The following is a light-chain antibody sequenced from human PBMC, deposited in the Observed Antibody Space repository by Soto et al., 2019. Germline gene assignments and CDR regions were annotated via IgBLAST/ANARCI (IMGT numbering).Light chain of an antibody. CDR1: ETIKVY. V-gene: IGKV1-39*01. Sequence: DIPMTQSPSSLSASVGGRVTIRCRASETIKVYLTWYQHKPGKAPHLLIFGASNFRGGVPSRFTGSGFGTDFTLTNDRLLPEDWATYYCQQRYAPPWTFGLGTKVELK. CDR3: QQRYAPPWT. CDR2: GAS. J-gene: IGKJ1*01.